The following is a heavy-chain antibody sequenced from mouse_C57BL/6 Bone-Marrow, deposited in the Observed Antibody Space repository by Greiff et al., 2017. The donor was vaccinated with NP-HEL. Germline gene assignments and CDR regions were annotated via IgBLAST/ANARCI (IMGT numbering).Heavy chain of an antibody. CDR2: ISDGGSYT. CDR3: ARDLIYYDPWFAY. D-gene: IGHD2-4*01. CDR1: GFTFSSYA. Sequence: EVKLMESGGGLVKPGGSLKLSCAASGFTFSSYAMSWVRQTPEKRLEWVATISDGGSYTYYPDNVKGRFTISRDNAKNNLYLQMSHLKSEDTAMYYCARDLIYYDPWFAYWGQGTLVTVSA. V-gene: IGHV5-4*01. J-gene: IGHJ3*01.